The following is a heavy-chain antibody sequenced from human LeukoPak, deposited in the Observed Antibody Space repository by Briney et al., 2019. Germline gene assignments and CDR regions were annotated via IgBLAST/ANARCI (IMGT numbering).Heavy chain of an antibody. CDR2: IKQDGSEK. Sequence: GGSLRLSCAASGFTFSNYWLSWVRQAPGKGLEWVANIKQDGSEKYYVDSAKGRFTISRDNAKNSLYLQMNSLRAEDTAVYYCARDFRHYDSSGYGEVFDYWGQGTLVTVSS. V-gene: IGHV3-7*01. CDR1: GFTFSNYW. CDR3: ARDFRHYDSSGYGEVFDY. D-gene: IGHD3-22*01. J-gene: IGHJ4*02.